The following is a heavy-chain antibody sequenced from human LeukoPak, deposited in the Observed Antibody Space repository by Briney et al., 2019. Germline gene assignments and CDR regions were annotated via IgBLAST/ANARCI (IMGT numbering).Heavy chain of an antibody. V-gene: IGHV3-23*01. D-gene: IGHD2-21*02. J-gene: IGHJ5*02. CDR2: ISSYGRT. CDR1: GFTLSSYA. CDR3: AKGGPYGDSSQSWFDP. Sequence: PGGSLRLSCAASGFTLSSYAMSWVRQAPGKGLEWVSSISSYGRTYHADPVKGRFTISRDNSKNTLYLQMNSLRAEDSAVYYCAKGGPYGDSSQSWFDPWGQGTLVTVSS.